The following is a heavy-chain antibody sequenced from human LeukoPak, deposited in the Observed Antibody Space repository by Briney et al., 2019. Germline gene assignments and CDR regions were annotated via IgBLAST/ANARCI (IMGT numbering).Heavy chain of an antibody. CDR3: AIEGRSSSWYIDYYYYGMDV. CDR2: INPNSGGT. V-gene: IGHV1-2*02. CDR1: GYTFTGYY. Sequence: ASVKVSCKASGYTFTGYYMHWVRQAPGQGLEWMGWINPNSGGTNYAQKFQGRVTMTRDTSISTAYMELSRLRSEDTAVYYCAIEGRSSSWYIDYYYYGMDVWGQGTTVTVSS. D-gene: IGHD6-13*01. J-gene: IGHJ6*02.